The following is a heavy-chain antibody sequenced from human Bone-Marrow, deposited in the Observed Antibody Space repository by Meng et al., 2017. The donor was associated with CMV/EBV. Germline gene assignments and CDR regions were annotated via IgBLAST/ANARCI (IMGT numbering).Heavy chain of an antibody. J-gene: IGHJ6*02. Sequence: SVKVSCKASGYTFTSYGISWVRQAPGQGLEWMGGIIPILGIANYAQKFQGRVTITADKSTSTAYMELSSLRSEDTAVYYCARDRYYDILTGYYTYYGMDVWGQGPTVTVSS. CDR2: IIPILGIA. CDR3: ARDRYYDILTGYYTYYGMDV. CDR1: GYTFTSYG. D-gene: IGHD3-9*01. V-gene: IGHV1-69*10.